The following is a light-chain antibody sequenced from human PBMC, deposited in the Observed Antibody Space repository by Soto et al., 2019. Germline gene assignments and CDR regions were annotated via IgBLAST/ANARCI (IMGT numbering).Light chain of an antibody. CDR3: QYLNTFSPIT. V-gene: IGKV1-9*01. J-gene: IGKJ4*01. CDR1: QDIRNF. Sequence: DIRLTQSPSFLSASLGDRVTITCRASQDIRNFLAWYQQHPGTAPKLLIYSASSPHSGVSSRFSAAGSGTEFTLTIPSLQPEDSATYFCQYLNTFSPITFGGGTNVEI. CDR2: SAS.